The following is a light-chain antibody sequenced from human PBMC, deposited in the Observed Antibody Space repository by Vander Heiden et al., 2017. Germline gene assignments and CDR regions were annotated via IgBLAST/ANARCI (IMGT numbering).Light chain of an antibody. CDR2: AVN. J-gene: IGLJ3*02. V-gene: IGLV2-8*01. CDR3: SSFAGSNIWV. CDR1: SSDVGVYNY. Sequence: QSALTQPPSASRSPGQSVTISCTGTSSDVGVYNYVSWYQQHPGKAPKLMIYAVNKRPSGVPDRFSGSKSGNTASLTVSGLQSEDEADYYCSSFAGSNIWVFGGGTKLTVL.